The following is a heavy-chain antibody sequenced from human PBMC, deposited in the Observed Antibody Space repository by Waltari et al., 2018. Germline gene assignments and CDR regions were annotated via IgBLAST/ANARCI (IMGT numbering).Heavy chain of an antibody. V-gene: IGHV1-18*01. Sequence: QVQLVQSGAEVKKPGASVKVSCKASGYTFTSYGISWVRQAPGQGLEWMGWNSPYNCNTNYSQKLQGRVTMTTDTSTSTAYMELGSLRSADTAVDYCARRAGEYNWNPFDYWVQGTLVTVSS. D-gene: IGHD1-20*01. CDR1: GYTFTSYG. CDR3: ARRAGEYNWNPFDY. J-gene: IGHJ4*02. CDR2: NSPYNCNT.